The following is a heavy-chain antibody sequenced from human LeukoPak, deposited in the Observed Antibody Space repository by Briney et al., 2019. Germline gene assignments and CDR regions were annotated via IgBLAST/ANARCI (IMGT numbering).Heavy chain of an antibody. D-gene: IGHD6-19*01. J-gene: IGHJ5*02. CDR2: IYTSGST. CDR3: ARDRIAVAGSGWFDP. CDR1: GFSISSCY. V-gene: IGHV4-4*07. Sequence: SETLSLTCTASGFSISSCYWSWIRQPPGKGLEWIGRIYTSGSTNYNPSLKSRVTISVDKSKNQFSLKLSSVTAADTAVYYCARDRIAVAGSGWFDPWGQGTLVTVSS.